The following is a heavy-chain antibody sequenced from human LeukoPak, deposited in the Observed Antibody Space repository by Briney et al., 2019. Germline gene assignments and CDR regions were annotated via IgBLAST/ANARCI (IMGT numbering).Heavy chain of an antibody. J-gene: IGHJ3*02. CDR2: IYPGDSDT. D-gene: IGHD5-18*01. CDR3: ARGRYSYADDAFDI. Sequence: PGGSLKISCKGSGSIFTSYWIGWVRQLPGKGLEWMGIIYPGDSDTRYSPSFQGQVTISADKSISTAYLQWSSLKASDTAMYYCARGRYSYADDAFDIWGQGTMVTVSS. CDR1: GSIFTSYW. V-gene: IGHV5-51*01.